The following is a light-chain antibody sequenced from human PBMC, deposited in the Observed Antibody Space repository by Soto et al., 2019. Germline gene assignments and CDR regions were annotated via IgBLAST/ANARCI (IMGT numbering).Light chain of an antibody. CDR1: QNISVW. CDR3: QQCDSSSPT. Sequence: DIQMTQSPSTLSASVGDGVTITCRASQNISVWLAWYQQRPGKAPKLLMYDASSLETGVPSRFSGSGSGTEFSLTSRSLQPDDSATYYCQQCDSSSPTFGQGTKLEIK. CDR2: DAS. V-gene: IGKV1-5*01. J-gene: IGKJ2*01.